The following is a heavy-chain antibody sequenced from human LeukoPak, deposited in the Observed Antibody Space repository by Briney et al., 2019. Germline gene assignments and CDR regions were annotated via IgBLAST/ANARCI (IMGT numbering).Heavy chain of an antibody. CDR3: AKDKGGYCSSTSCHNFDY. J-gene: IGHJ4*02. Sequence: PGGSLRLSCAASGFTFSSYGMHWVRQAPGKGLEWVAFIRYDGSNKYYADSVKGRFTISRDNSENTLYLQMNSLRAEDTAVYYCAKDKGGYCSSTSCHNFDYWGQGTLVTVSS. V-gene: IGHV3-30*02. CDR2: IRYDGSNK. D-gene: IGHD2-2*01. CDR1: GFTFSSYG.